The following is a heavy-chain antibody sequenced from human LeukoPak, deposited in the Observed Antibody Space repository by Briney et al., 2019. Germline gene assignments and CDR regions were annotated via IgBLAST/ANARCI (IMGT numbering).Heavy chain of an antibody. CDR1: GLTFSSYG. J-gene: IGHJ3*02. CDR2: ISYDGSNK. Sequence: GGSLRLSCAASGLTFSSYGMHWVRQAPGKGLEWVAVISYDGSNKYYADSVKGRFTISRDNSKNTLYLQMNSLRAEDTAVYYCAKDLVYYDSSPGAFDIWGQGTMVTVSS. V-gene: IGHV3-30*18. CDR3: AKDLVYYDSSPGAFDI. D-gene: IGHD3-22*01.